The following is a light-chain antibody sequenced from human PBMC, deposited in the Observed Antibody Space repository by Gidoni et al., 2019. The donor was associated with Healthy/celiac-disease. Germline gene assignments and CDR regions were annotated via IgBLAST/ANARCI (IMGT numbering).Light chain of an antibody. CDR2: DVS. CDR3: CSDAGSYTVV. Sequence: QSALTPPRPVSGSPGQSVTISCTGTSSDVGGHNYVSWYHQHTGKAPTLMINDVSNRPSGVPDRFSGSKSGNTTSLTISGLQAEDEAAYYCCSDAGSYTVVFGGGTKLTVL. J-gene: IGLJ2*01. V-gene: IGLV2-11*01. CDR1: SSDVGGHNY.